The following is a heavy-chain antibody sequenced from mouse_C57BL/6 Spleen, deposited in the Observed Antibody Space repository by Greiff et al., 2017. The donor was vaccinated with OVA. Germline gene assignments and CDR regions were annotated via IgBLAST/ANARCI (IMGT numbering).Heavy chain of an antibody. J-gene: IGHJ2*01. CDR1: GYAFSSYW. Sequence: QVQLQQSGAELVKPGASVKISCKASGYAFSSYWMNWVKQRPGKGLEWIGQIYPGDGDTNYNGKFKGKATLTADKSSSTAYMQLSSLTSEDSAVYFCARCYDYDGYFDYWGQGTTLTVSS. CDR2: IYPGDGDT. D-gene: IGHD2-4*01. CDR3: ARCYDYDGYFDY. V-gene: IGHV1-80*01.